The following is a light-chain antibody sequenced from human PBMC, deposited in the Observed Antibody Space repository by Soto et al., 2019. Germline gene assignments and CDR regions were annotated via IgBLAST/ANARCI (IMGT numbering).Light chain of an antibody. V-gene: IGLV2-8*01. Sequence: QSVLTQPPSASGSPGQSVTISCTGTSSDVGGYNYVSWYQQYPGRAPKLMIYEVTKRPSGVPDRFSGSKSGNTASLTVSGLQAEDAADYSCSSYAASNNFYFVFGGGTKLTVL. J-gene: IGLJ3*02. CDR1: SSDVGGYNY. CDR3: SSYAASNNFYFV. CDR2: EVT.